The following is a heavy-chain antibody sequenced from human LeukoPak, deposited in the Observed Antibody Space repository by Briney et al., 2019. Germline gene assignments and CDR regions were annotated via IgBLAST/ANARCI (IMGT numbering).Heavy chain of an antibody. V-gene: IGHV1-2*02. Sequence: GASVKVSCKASRYTFTAYYMHWVRQAPGQGLEWMVWINPNSGGTNYAQKFQGRVTMTRDTSISTAYMELSRLRSDDTAVYYCARSAHSTTSLIDYWGQGTLVTVSS. CDR2: INPNSGGT. D-gene: IGHD1-7*01. CDR3: ARSAHSTTSLIDY. J-gene: IGHJ4*02. CDR1: RYTFTAYY.